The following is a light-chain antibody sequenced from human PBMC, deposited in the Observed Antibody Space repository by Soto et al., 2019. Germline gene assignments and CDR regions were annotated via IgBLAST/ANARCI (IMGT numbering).Light chain of an antibody. CDR1: SSDVGGYNY. V-gene: IGLV2-8*01. CDR2: EVS. CDR3: SSYAGANSVV. J-gene: IGLJ2*01. Sequence: QSALTQPPSASGSPRQSVTISCTGMSSDVGGYNYVSWYQQHPGKAPKLMIYEVSKRPSGVPDRFSGSKSGNTASLTVSGLQAEDEADYYCSSYAGANSVVFGGGTKLTVL.